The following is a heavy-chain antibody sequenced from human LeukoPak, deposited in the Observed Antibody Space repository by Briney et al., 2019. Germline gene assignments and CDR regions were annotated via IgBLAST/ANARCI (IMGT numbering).Heavy chain of an antibody. Sequence: GGSLRLSCAASGFTFSSYIMNWVRQAPGKGLEWVSSISSSSSYIYYADSVKGRFTISRDNAKNSLYLQMNSLRAEDTAVYYCARDPPYSYGLFDYWGQGTLVTVSS. J-gene: IGHJ4*02. CDR2: ISSSSSYI. CDR1: GFTFSSYI. D-gene: IGHD5-18*01. CDR3: ARDPPYSYGLFDY. V-gene: IGHV3-21*01.